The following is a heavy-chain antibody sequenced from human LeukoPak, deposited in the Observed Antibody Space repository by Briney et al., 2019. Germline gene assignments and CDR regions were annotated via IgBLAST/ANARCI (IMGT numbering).Heavy chain of an antibody. CDR1: GYTFTGYY. J-gene: IGHJ4*02. Sequence: ASVKVSCKASGYTFTGYYMHWVRQAPGQGLEWMGWINPNSGGTNYAQKLQGRVTMTTDTSTSTAYMELRSLRSDDTAVYYCASSYQKYDYVWGSYRQPYYFDYWGQGTLVTVSS. CDR2: INPNSGGT. CDR3: ASSYQKYDYVWGSYRQPYYFDY. V-gene: IGHV1-2*02. D-gene: IGHD3-16*02.